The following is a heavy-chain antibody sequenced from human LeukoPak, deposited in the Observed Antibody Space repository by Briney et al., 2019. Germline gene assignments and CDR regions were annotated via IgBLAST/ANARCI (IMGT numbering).Heavy chain of an antibody. Sequence: SETLSLTCTVSGDSISSTSYYWGWIRQPPGKGLEWIGYIYYSGSTNYNPSLKSRVTISVDTSKNQLSLKLSSVTAADTAVYYCARVFHSSSFDYWGQGTLVTVSS. V-gene: IGHV4-61*05. D-gene: IGHD6-13*01. CDR2: IYYSGST. J-gene: IGHJ4*02. CDR1: GDSISSTSYY. CDR3: ARVFHSSSFDY.